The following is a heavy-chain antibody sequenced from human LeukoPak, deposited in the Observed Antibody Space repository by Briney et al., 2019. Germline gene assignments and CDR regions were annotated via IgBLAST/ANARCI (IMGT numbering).Heavy chain of an antibody. CDR1: GGSISTNGYY. CDR3: ARRWEVWGSYPSYFDP. CDR2: IYYSGST. Sequence: SEPLSLTCTFSGGSISTNGYYWGWIRQPPGKGLEWIGSIYYSGSTYFNPSLKSRVTISIDMSKNQFSLKLSSVTTADTAVYYCARRWEVWGSYPSYFDPWGQGTLVTVSS. J-gene: IGHJ5*02. V-gene: IGHV4-39*01. D-gene: IGHD3-16*01.